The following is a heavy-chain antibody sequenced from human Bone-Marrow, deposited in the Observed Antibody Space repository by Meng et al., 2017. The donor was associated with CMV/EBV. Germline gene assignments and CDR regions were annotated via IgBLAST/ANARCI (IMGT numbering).Heavy chain of an antibody. Sequence: SVKVSCKASGGTFSSYAISWVRQAPGQGLEWMGGIIPIFGTANYAQKFQGRVTITTDESTSTAYMELSSLRSEDTAVYYCARGRYQLLYGYYGMAVWGQGNTVTVSS. D-gene: IGHD2-2*02. J-gene: IGHJ6*02. CDR1: GGTFSSYA. V-gene: IGHV1-69*05. CDR3: ARGRYQLLYGYYGMAV. CDR2: IIPIFGTA.